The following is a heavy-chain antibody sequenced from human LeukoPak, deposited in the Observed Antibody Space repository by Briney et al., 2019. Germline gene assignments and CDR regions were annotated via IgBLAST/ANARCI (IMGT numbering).Heavy chain of an antibody. CDR1: GGSFSGYY. D-gene: IGHD6-19*01. Sequence: PSETLSLTCAVYGGSFSGYYWSWIRQPPGKGLEWIGEINHSGSTNYNPSLKSRVTISVDTSKNQFSLKLSSVTAADTAVYYCARWVAVAAYFDNWGQGTLVTVSS. V-gene: IGHV4-34*01. J-gene: IGHJ4*02. CDR2: INHSGST. CDR3: ARWVAVAAYFDN.